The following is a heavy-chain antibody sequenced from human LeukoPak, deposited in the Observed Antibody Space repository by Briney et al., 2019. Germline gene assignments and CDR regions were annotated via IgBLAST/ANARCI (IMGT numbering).Heavy chain of an antibody. Sequence: PAETLSLTCAVYGASFSGYYWGWVRQPPGKGLEWLGEINHSGSTNYNQSLKSRVTISVDTSKNQFSLKLSSVTAADTAVYYCARSEYRYHSSWYGYWGQGTLVTVSS. CDR1: GASFSGYY. V-gene: IGHV4-34*01. D-gene: IGHD6-13*01. CDR2: INHSGST. J-gene: IGHJ4*02. CDR3: ARSEYRYHSSWYGY.